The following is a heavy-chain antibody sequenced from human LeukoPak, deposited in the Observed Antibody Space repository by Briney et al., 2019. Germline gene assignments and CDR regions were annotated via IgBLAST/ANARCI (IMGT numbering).Heavy chain of an antibody. Sequence: PPETLSLTCSVSGVSIFSYYWNWLRQPPGQGLEWIGYVHYSGSTNYNPSLKSRVTISVDTSKSQFSLKLSSATAADTAVYYCATGRSIRYFDYWGQGTLLTVSS. CDR2: VHYSGST. J-gene: IGHJ4*02. CDR1: GVSIFSYY. D-gene: IGHD3-9*01. CDR3: ATGRSIRYFDY. V-gene: IGHV4-59*08.